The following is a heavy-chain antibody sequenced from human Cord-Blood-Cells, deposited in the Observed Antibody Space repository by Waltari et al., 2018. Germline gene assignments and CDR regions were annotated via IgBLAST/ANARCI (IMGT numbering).Heavy chain of an antibody. CDR2: INHRATT. J-gene: IGHJ4*02. D-gene: IGHD3-3*01. CDR1: GGSFSGYY. V-gene: IGHV4-34*01. Sequence: QVQLQQWGAGLLKPSETLSLTCAVYGGSFSGYYWSWIRQPPGKGLEWIGEINHRATTNYNPSLKSRVTISVDTSKNQFSLKLSSVTAADTAVYYCARGRGILEWLTDLDYWGQGTLVTVSS. CDR3: ARGRGILEWLTDLDY.